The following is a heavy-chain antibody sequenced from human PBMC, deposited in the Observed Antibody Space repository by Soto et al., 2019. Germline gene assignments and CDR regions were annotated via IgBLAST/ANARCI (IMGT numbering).Heavy chain of an antibody. CDR2: IYYSGSA. Sequence: SETLSLTCAVSGGSFSYSNYYWGWIRQPPGKGLEWIGSIYYSGSAYYNPSLKSRVTISIDTSKNQFSLKLSSVTAADTAVYYCAPSHYGSGSYYSSGFDYWGHGTLVTVSS. CDR1: GGSFSYSNYY. V-gene: IGHV4-39*01. J-gene: IGHJ4*01. D-gene: IGHD3-10*01. CDR3: APSHYGSGSYYSSGFDY.